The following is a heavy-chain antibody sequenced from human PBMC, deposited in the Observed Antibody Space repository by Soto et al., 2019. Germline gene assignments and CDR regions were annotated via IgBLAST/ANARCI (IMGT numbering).Heavy chain of an antibody. CDR2: IKQDGSEK. V-gene: IGHV3-7*01. Sequence: PGGSLRISCAASGFTFSSYWMSWVRQTPGKGLEWVANIKQDGSEKYYVDSVKGRFTISRDNAKNSLYLQMNSLRAEDTAVYYCATDRGRPYGKPITYQELIDMDALGKGASVPVSS. CDR1: GFTFSSYW. D-gene: IGHD3-10*01. J-gene: IGHJ6*03. CDR3: ATDRGRPYGKPITYQELIDMDA.